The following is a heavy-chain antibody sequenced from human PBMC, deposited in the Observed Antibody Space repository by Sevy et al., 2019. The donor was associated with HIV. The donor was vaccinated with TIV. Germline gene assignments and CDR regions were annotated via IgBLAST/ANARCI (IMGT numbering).Heavy chain of an antibody. J-gene: IGHJ4*02. Sequence: GGSLRLSCVASGFIFSSYEMTWVRQAPGKGLEWISSISSRGSAIYYANSVRGRFTIFRDNAENFLYLQMNSLRVEDTAVYYCARDLPPSATTVAHFDYWGQGTLVTVSS. V-gene: IGHV3-48*03. CDR2: ISSRGSAI. CDR1: GFIFSSYE. D-gene: IGHD4-17*01. CDR3: ARDLPPSATTVAHFDY.